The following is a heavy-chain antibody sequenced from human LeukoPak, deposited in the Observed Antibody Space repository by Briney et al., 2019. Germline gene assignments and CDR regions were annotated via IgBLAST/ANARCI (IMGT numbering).Heavy chain of an antibody. CDR3: ARPNTGWNYFDY. J-gene: IGHJ4*02. V-gene: IGHV4-59*08. D-gene: IGHD6-19*01. Sequence: PSETLSLTCTVSGGSIGSYYWSWIRQPPGKGLEWIGFIYYSGSTNYNPSLKSRVLISVDTPKNQVSLKLSSVTAADTAVYFCARPNTGWNYFDYWGQGTLVTVSS. CDR2: IYYSGST. CDR1: GGSIGSYY.